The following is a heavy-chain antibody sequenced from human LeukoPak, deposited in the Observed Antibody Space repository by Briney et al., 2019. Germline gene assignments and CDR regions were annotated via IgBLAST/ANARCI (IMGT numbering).Heavy chain of an antibody. CDR2: INHSGST. V-gene: IGHV4-34*01. CDR3: ARGPLNWNFFDY. J-gene: IGHJ4*02. CDR1: GGSFSDYY. Sequence: SETLSLTCAVYGGSFSDYYWSWIRQPPGKGLEWIGEINHSGSTNYNPSLKSRVALSVDTSKNQFSLKLSSVTAADTAVYYCARGPLNWNFFDYWGQGTLVTVSS. D-gene: IGHD1-20*01.